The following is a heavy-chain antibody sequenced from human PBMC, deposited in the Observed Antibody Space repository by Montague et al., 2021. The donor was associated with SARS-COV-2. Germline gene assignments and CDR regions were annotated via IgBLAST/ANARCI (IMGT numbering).Heavy chain of an antibody. J-gene: IGHJ6*02. D-gene: IGHD6-13*01. CDR1: GGSISSCCYY. CDR2: LYYSGST. Sequence: SETLSLTCTVSGGSISSCCYYWGWIRQPTGKGLEWIGSLYYSGSTCYNPYLKSRVTISVDTSKNQFSLKLSSATAADTAVYYCARVGRLPLVRLSGMDVWGQGTTVTVSS. V-gene: IGHV4-39*07. CDR3: ARVGRLPLVRLSGMDV.